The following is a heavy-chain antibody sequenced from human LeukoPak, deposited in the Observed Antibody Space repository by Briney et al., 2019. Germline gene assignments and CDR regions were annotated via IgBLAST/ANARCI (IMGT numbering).Heavy chain of an antibody. CDR1: GFTFSSYS. CDR3: ARVKAPDYYYDSSGYYPAAFDY. V-gene: IGHV3-21*01. D-gene: IGHD3-22*01. J-gene: IGHJ4*02. CDR2: ISSSSSYI. Sequence: GGSLRLSCAASGFTFSSYSMNWVRQAPGKGLEWVSSISSSSSYIYYADSVKGRFTISRDNAKNSLYLQMNSLRAEDTAVYYCARVKAPDYYYDSSGYYPAAFDYWGQGTLVTVSS.